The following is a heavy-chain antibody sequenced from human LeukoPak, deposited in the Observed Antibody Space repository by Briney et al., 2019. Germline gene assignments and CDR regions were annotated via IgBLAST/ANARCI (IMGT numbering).Heavy chain of an antibody. J-gene: IGHJ6*04. CDR1: GFTFSSYS. CDR2: TSSSSSYI. Sequence: GGSLRLSCAASGFTFSSYSMNWVRQAPGKGLEWVSSTSSSSSYIYYADSVKGRFTISRDNAKKSLYLQMNSLRAEDTAVYYCAELGITMIGGVWGKGTTVTISS. D-gene: IGHD3-10*02. V-gene: IGHV3-21*01. CDR3: AELGITMIGGV.